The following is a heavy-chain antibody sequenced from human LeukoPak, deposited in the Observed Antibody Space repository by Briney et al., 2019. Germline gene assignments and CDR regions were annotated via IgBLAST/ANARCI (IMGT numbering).Heavy chain of an antibody. Sequence: GASVKVSCKASGYTFTGYYMHWVRQAPGQGLEWMGWINPNSGGTNYAQKFQGRVTMTRDTSISTAYMELSRLRSDDTAVYYCAREKPILDYGSGSYYFDYWGQGTLVTVSS. CDR2: INPNSGGT. D-gene: IGHD3-10*01. V-gene: IGHV1-2*02. J-gene: IGHJ4*02. CDR3: AREKPILDYGSGSYYFDY. CDR1: GYTFTGYY.